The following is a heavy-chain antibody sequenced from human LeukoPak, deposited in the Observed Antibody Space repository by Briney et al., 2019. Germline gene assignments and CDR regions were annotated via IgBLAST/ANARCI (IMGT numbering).Heavy chain of an antibody. J-gene: IGHJ4*02. CDR3: ARDSLYYYDGSGCYYFDC. D-gene: IGHD3-22*01. V-gene: IGHV3-30-3*01. CDR2: ISYDGSNK. Sequence: GGSLRLSCAASGFTFSNYAMHWVRQAPGKGLEWVALISYDGSNKNYADSVKGRFTISRDNSKNTLYLQMNSLRAEDTAVYYCARDSLYYYDGSGCYYFDCWGQGTLVTVSS. CDR1: GFTFSNYA.